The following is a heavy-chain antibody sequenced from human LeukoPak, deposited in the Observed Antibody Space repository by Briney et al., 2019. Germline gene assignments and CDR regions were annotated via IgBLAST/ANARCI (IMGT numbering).Heavy chain of an antibody. CDR1: GFSFNIYD. V-gene: IGHV3-13*01. Sequence: GGSLRLSCAASGFSFNIYDMHWVRQVTGEGLEWVSGIGSTGDTYYLGSVQGRFIISRDNAKNSLYLQMNSLSAGDTAIYYCARVMKRRASWSGYHDYRGQGALVTVSS. CDR2: IGSTGDT. D-gene: IGHD3-3*01. J-gene: IGHJ4*02. CDR3: ARVMKRRASWSGYHDY.